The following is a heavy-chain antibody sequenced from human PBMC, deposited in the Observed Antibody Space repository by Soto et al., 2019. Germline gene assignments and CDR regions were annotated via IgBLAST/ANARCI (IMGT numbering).Heavy chain of an antibody. D-gene: IGHD5-12*01. Sequence: ASVKVSFKASGYTFTSYAMRWLRQAPGQRLEWMGWINAGNGNTKYSQKFQGRVTITRDTSASTAYMELSSLRSEDTAVYYCARVARSAFDIWGQGTMVTVSS. CDR1: GYTFTSYA. CDR3: ARVARSAFDI. J-gene: IGHJ3*02. V-gene: IGHV1-3*01. CDR2: INAGNGNT.